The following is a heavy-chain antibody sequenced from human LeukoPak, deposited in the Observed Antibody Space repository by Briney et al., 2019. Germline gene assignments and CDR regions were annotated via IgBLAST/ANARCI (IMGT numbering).Heavy chain of an antibody. Sequence: ASVKVSCKTSGYPFTGYYMHWVRQAPGQGLEWMGWINPNSGAANHAQKFQGRVTVTRDTSISTAYMELSRLRSDDTALYYCARSAQWLVPDAFDIWGQGTMVTVSS. V-gene: IGHV1-2*02. D-gene: IGHD6-19*01. J-gene: IGHJ3*02. CDR1: GYPFTGYY. CDR2: INPNSGAA. CDR3: ARSAQWLVPDAFDI.